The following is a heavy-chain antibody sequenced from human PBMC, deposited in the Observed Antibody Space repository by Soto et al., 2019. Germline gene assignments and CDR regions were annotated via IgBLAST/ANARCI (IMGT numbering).Heavy chain of an antibody. CDR2: IYYSGST. D-gene: IGHD3-10*01. CDR3: ARERKGSGRRLTGYSYYGMDV. V-gene: IGHV4-31*03. Sequence: PSETLSLTCTVSGGSISSGGYYWSWIRQHPGKGLEWIGYIYYSGSTYYNPSLKSRVTISVDTSKNQFSLKLSSVTAADTAVYYCARERKGSGRRLTGYSYYGMDVWGQGTTLTVSS. CDR1: GGSISSGGYY. J-gene: IGHJ6*02.